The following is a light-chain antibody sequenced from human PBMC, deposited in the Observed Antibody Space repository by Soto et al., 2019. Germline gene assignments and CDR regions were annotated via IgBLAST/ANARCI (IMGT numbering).Light chain of an antibody. CDR3: QQYDNLPPFT. Sequence: DIQMTQSPSSLSASVGDRVTITCQASQDINNYLNWYQQKPGKAPKLLIYDASNLETGVPSRFSGSGSRTDFTFTISSLQPEDIATYYCQQYDNLPPFTFGQGTRLEIK. CDR1: QDINNY. V-gene: IGKV1-33*01. CDR2: DAS. J-gene: IGKJ5*01.